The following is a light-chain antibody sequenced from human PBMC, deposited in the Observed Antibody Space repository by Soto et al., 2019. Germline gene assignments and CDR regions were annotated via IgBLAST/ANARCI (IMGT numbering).Light chain of an antibody. V-gene: IGKV1-39*01. CDR2: GAS. CDR3: QQTYSSPRT. CDR1: QGISSY. J-gene: IGKJ1*01. Sequence: DIQMTQSPSSLSASVGDRVTITCRASQGISSYLAWYQQKPGKAPKLLIYGASTLQSGVPSRFSGSGSGTDFTLTISSVQPEDFATYYCQQTYSSPRTFGQGTKVDIK.